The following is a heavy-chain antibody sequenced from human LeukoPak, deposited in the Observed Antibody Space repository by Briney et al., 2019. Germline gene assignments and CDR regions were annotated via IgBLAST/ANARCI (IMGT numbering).Heavy chain of an antibody. CDR3: ARESDIVVVPAAMGNWFDP. J-gene: IGHJ5*02. CDR1: GGTFSSYA. D-gene: IGHD2-2*01. CDR2: IIPIFGTA. V-gene: IGHV1-69*05. Sequence: SVKVSCKASGGTFSSYAISWVRQAPGQGLEWMGGIIPIFGTANYAQKFQGRVTMTRDMSTSTVYMELSSLRSEDTAVYYCARESDIVVVPAAMGNWFDPWGQGTLVTVSS.